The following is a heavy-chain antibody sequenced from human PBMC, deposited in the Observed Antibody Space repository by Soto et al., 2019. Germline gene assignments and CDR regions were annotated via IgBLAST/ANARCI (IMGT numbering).Heavy chain of an antibody. J-gene: IGHJ5*02. CDR1: GGSISSYY. CDR3: ARRANDILTGYYRYNWFDP. Sequence: SETLSLTCTVSGGSISSYYWSWIRQPPGKGLEWIGYIYYSGSTNYNPSLKSRVTISVDTSKNQFSLKLSSVTAADTAVYYCARRANDILTGYYRYNWFDPWGQGTLVTVSS. D-gene: IGHD3-9*01. V-gene: IGHV4-59*08. CDR2: IYYSGST.